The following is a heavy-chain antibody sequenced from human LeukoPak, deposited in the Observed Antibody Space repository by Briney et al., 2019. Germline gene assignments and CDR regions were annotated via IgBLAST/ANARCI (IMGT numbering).Heavy chain of an antibody. J-gene: IGHJ4*02. CDR2: ISSSSSYI. Sequence: GGSLRLSCAASGFTFSSYSMNWVRQAPGKGLEWVSSISSSSSYIYYADSVKGRFTISRDNAKNSLYLQMNSLRAEDTAVYYCARGQSSRFGEPRGPYYFDYWGQGTLVTVSS. CDR1: GFTFSSYS. CDR3: ARGQSSRFGEPRGPYYFDY. D-gene: IGHD3-10*01. V-gene: IGHV3-21*01.